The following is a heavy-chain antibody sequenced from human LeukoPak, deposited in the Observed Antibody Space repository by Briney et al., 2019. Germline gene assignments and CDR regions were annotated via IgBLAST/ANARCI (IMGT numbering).Heavy chain of an antibody. Sequence: SVKVSCKASGGTFTSYAISWVRQAPGQGLEWRGGIIPIFGTANYAQKFQGRVTITADESTSTAYMELSSLRSEDPAVYYCASHYDSSGYYYGITYFDYWGQGTLVTVSS. CDR1: GGTFTSYA. V-gene: IGHV1-69*13. D-gene: IGHD3-22*01. CDR2: IIPIFGTA. CDR3: ASHYDSSGYYYGITYFDY. J-gene: IGHJ4*02.